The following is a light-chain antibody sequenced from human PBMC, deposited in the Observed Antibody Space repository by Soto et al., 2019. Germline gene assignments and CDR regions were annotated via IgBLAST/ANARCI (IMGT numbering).Light chain of an antibody. J-gene: IGLJ1*01. CDR3: CSWAGSNTFYF. CDR2: EVS. CDR1: TTDVGSYNL. Sequence: QSVLTQPASVSGFPGQSITISCTGTTTDVGSYNLVSWYQQHPGRAPKLMIYEVSRRPSGVSNRFSGSKSGNTASLTISGLQAEDEADYYCCSWAGSNTFYFFGTGTKVTVL. V-gene: IGLV2-23*02.